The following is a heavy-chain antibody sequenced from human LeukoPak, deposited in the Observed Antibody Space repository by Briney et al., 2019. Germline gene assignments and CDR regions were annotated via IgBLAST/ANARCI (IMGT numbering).Heavy chain of an antibody. Sequence: PGGSLRLSCAASGLSFSSFAMSWFPQAPARGPEGLSSMKGTGETFYADSVRGRCTLFRDGSRNTVYLQLNNLRVEDTAVYYCARASWVSTADAVRWGQGTVVTVSS. CDR1: GLSFSSFA. D-gene: IGHD3-16*01. V-gene: IGHV3-23*01. J-gene: IGHJ4*02. CDR3: ARASWVSTADAVR. CDR2: MKGTGET.